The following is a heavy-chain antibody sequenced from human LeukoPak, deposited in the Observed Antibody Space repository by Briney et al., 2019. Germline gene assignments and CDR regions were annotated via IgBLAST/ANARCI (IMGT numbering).Heavy chain of an antibody. V-gene: IGHV3-30*18. CDR2: ISYDGSNK. D-gene: IGHD5-18*01. CDR1: GFTFSSYG. J-gene: IGHJ4*02. CDR3: AKVWIQLWLLDY. Sequence: GGSLRLSCAASGFTFSSYGMHWVRQAPGKGLEWVAVISYDGSNKYYADSVKGRFTISRDNSKNTLYLQMNSLRAEDTAVYYCAKVWIQLWLLDYWGQGTLVTVSS.